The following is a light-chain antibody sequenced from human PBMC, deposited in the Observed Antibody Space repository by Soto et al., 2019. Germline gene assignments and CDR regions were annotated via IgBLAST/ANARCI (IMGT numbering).Light chain of an antibody. CDR3: SSYTSSSTWV. CDR2: DVS. CDR1: SSDVGGYNY. J-gene: IGLJ3*02. Sequence: QSVLTQPASVSGSPGQSITISCTGTSSDVGGYNYVSWYQQHAGKAPKLMICDVSNRPSGISNRFSGSKSGNTASLTISGLQAEDEADYSCSSYTSSSTWVFGGGTKVTV. V-gene: IGLV2-14*01.